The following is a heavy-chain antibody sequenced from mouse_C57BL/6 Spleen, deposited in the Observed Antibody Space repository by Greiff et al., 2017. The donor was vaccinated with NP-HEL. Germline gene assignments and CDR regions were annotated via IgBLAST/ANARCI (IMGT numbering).Heavy chain of an antibody. CDR2: IRNKANGYTT. D-gene: IGHD1-1*01. Sequence: EVQLVESGGGLVQPGGSLSLSCAASGFTFTDYYMSWVRQPPGKALEWLGFIRNKANGYTTEYSASVKGRFTISRDNSQSILYLQMNALRAEDSATYYCASPLRREAYYDMGDWGQGTSVTASS. V-gene: IGHV7-3*01. CDR1: GFTFTDYY. J-gene: IGHJ4*01. CDR3: ASPLRREAYYDMGD.